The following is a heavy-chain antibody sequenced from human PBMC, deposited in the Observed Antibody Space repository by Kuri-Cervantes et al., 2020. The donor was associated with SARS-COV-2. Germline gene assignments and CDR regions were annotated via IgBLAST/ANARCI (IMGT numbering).Heavy chain of an antibody. J-gene: IGHJ1*01. V-gene: IGHV3-21*01. CDR2: ISSSSSYI. Sequence: GGSLRLSCAASGFTFSSYSMNWVRQAPGKGLEWVSSISSSSSYIYYADSVKSRFTISRDNAKNSLYLQMNSLRAEDTAVYYCARVSSGYSPTEYFQHWGQGTLVTVSS. D-gene: IGHD3-22*01. CDR3: ARVSSGYSPTEYFQH. CDR1: GFTFSSYS.